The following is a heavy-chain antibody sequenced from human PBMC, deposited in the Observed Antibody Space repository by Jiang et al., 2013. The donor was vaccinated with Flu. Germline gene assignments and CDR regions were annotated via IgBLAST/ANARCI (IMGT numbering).Heavy chain of an antibody. D-gene: IGHD3-3*01. Sequence: QLLESGGGLVQPGGSLRLSCAASGFTFSSYDMHWVRQATGKGLEWVSAIGTAGDTYYPGSVKGRFTISRENAKNSLYLQMNSLRAGDTAVYYCARDFKVYDFWSGYYYYYYYGMDVWGQGTTVTVSS. CDR1: GFTFSSYD. CDR3: ARDFKVYDFWSGYYYYYYYGMDV. J-gene: IGHJ6*02. CDR2: IGTAGDT. V-gene: IGHV3-13*01.